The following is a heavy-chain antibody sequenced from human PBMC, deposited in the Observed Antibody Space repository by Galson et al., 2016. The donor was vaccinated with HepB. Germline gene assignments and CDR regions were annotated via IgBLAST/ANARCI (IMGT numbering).Heavy chain of an antibody. CDR3: ARSGEPS. V-gene: IGHV3-7*01. J-gene: IGHJ5*02. CDR2: INQDGIEK. CDR1: GFTFSSYW. D-gene: IGHD4-17*01. Sequence: SLRLSCATSGFTFSSYWMTWVRQAPGKGLEWVANINQDGIEKYYVGSVEGRFTISRDNAKKSLSLQMDSLSAEDTAVYYCARSGEPSWGQGTLVTVSS.